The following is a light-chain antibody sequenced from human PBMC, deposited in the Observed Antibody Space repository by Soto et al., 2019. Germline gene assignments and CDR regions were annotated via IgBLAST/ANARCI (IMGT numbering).Light chain of an antibody. V-gene: IGKV1-27*01. Sequence: DIQMTQSPSSLSASIGDRVTIACRASQGIGNYLAWYQQKPGKLPKLLIYDASSLQSGVPSRFSGSGSGTEFTLTISSLQPEDFATYYCQKYDSAQWAFGQGTKVEIK. CDR3: QKYDSAQWA. J-gene: IGKJ1*01. CDR1: QGIGNY. CDR2: DAS.